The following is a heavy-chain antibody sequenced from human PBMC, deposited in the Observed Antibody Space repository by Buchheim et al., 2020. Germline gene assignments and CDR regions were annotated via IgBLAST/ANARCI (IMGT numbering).Heavy chain of an antibody. V-gene: IGHV3-74*01. J-gene: IGHJ4*02. CDR3: ASLGGYPDY. CDR2: TNSDGSWT. D-gene: IGHD5-12*01. CDR1: GVTFNTYW. Sequence: VQVVESGGGVLHRGSALRLSCVPSGVTFNTYWMHWVRQPPGKGLVWVSSTNSDGSWTSYSDSVKGRFTLSRDNATNTLYLQMNSLRDEDTAVYYCASLGGYPDYWGQGTL.